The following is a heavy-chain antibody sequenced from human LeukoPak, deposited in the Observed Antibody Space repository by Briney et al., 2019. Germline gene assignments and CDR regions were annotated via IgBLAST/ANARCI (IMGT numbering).Heavy chain of an antibody. Sequence: GGSLRLSCAASGFSLSRYWMSWVRQAPGKGLEWVANMKQDGSEKKYVDSVKGRFTISRDNTKNSLYLQMNSLRVEDTAVYYCAREGVIAAAGTENWFDPWGQGTLVTVSS. CDR2: MKQDGSEK. J-gene: IGHJ5*02. V-gene: IGHV3-7*01. D-gene: IGHD6-13*01. CDR3: AREGVIAAAGTENWFDP. CDR1: GFSLSRYW.